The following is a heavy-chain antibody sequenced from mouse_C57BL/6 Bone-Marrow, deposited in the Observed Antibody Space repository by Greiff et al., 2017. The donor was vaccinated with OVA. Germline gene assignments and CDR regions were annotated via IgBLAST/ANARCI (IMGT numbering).Heavy chain of an antibody. J-gene: IGHJ4*01. CDR2: INPNYGTT. V-gene: IGHV1-39*01. CDR1: GYSFTDYN. CDR3: AKIYYYGSSYVGGAMDY. Sequence: VQLQQSGAELVRPGSSVKLSCKASGYSFTDYNMNWVKQSNGKSLEWIGVINPNYGTTSYNQKFKGKATLTVDQSSSTAYMQLNSLTSEDSAVYYCAKIYYYGSSYVGGAMDYWGQGTSVTVSS. D-gene: IGHD1-1*01.